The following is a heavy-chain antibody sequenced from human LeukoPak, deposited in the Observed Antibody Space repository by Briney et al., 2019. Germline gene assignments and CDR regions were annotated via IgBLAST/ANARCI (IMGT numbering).Heavy chain of an antibody. V-gene: IGHV3-20*04. CDR3: ARDRESTYYYGSGTYSYYGMDV. D-gene: IGHD3-10*01. J-gene: IGHJ6*02. CDR1: GFTFDDYG. CDR2: INWNGGST. Sequence: PGGSLRLSCAASGFTFDDYGMSWVRQAPGKGLEWVSGINWNGGSTGYADSVKGRFTTSRDNSKNILYLQMNSLRAEDTAVYYCARDRESTYYYGSGTYSYYGMDVWGQGTTVTVS.